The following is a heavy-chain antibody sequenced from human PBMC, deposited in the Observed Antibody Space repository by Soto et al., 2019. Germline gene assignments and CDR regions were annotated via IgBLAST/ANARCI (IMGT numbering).Heavy chain of an antibody. CDR1: GFTFSNYA. D-gene: IGHD3-9*01. CDR2: ISGSGGST. J-gene: IGHJ4*02. V-gene: IGHV3-23*01. Sequence: GESLKISCAASGFTFSNYAMSWVRQAPGKGLEWVSAISGSGGSTHYADSVKGRFTISRDNSKNTLYLQMNSLRAEDTAVYYCAKVLRNFDILTGYYSDVVPWYFDYWGQGTLVTVSS. CDR3: AKVLRNFDILTGYYSDVVPWYFDY.